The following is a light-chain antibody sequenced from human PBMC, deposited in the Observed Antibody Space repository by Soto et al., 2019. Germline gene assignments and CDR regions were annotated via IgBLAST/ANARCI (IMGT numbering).Light chain of an antibody. CDR2: GVS. CDR1: QSVSTN. CDR3: QQYNNWPPT. Sequence: IVLTQSPATLSLSPWERATLSCGASQSVSTNLAWYQQKPGQAPRLLIYGVSTRATGIPARFSGSGSGTEFTLTINSLQSEDFVVYYCQQYNNWPPTFGGGTKVDIK. J-gene: IGKJ4*01. V-gene: IGKV3-15*01.